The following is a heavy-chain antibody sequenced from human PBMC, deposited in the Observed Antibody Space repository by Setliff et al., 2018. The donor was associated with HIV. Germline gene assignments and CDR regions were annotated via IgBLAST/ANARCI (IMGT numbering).Heavy chain of an antibody. CDR1: GFTFSDYY. V-gene: IGHV3-11*04. Sequence: LRLSCAASGFTFSDYYMSWIRQAPGKGLEWVSYISSSGSTIYYADSVKGRFTISRDNAKNSLYLQMNSLRAEDTAVYYCARAREYCSSTSCPYAFDIWGQGTMVTVS. J-gene: IGHJ3*02. CDR3: ARAREYCSSTSCPYAFDI. D-gene: IGHD2-2*01. CDR2: ISSSGSTI.